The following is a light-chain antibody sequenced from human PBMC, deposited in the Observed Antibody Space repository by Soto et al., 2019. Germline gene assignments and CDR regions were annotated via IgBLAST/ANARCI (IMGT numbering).Light chain of an antibody. Sequence: DIQMTQSPSTLSGSVGDRVTITCRASQTISSWLAWYQQKPGKAPKLLVYDASSLESGVPSRFRGSGSGTEFTLTISSLQADDFATYFCQQYNSYSWTFGQGTKVDIK. CDR1: QTISSW. CDR2: DAS. V-gene: IGKV1-5*01. CDR3: QQYNSYSWT. J-gene: IGKJ1*01.